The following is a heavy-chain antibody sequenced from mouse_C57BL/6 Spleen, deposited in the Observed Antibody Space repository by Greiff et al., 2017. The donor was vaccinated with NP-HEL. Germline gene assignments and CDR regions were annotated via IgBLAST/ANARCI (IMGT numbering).Heavy chain of an antibody. J-gene: IGHJ4*01. V-gene: IGHV5-9-1*02. CDR3: TRDGGTEGYAMDY. D-gene: IGHD4-1*01. Sequence: EVKVEESGEGLVKPGGSLKLSCAASGFTFSSYAMSWVRQTPEKRLEWVAYISSGDDYIYYADTVKSRFTISRDNARNTLYLQMSSLKSEDTAMYYCTRDGGTEGYAMDYWGQGTSVTVSS. CDR2: ISSGDDYI. CDR1: GFTFSSYA.